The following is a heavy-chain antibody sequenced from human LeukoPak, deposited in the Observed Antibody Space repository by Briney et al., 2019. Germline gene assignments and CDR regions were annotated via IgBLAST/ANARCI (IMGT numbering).Heavy chain of an antibody. Sequence: ASVKVSCTASGYSFTSNYIHWVRQAPGQGLEWMGMIYPRDGSTSYAQKFQGRVTMTRDTSTSTAYMELSSLRSEDTAVYYCARAMDMWSRYYYYGMDVWGQGTTVTVSS. D-gene: IGHD2-2*03. CDR2: IYPRDGST. CDR3: ARAMDMWSRYYYYGMDV. J-gene: IGHJ6*02. CDR1: GYSFTSNY. V-gene: IGHV1-46*01.